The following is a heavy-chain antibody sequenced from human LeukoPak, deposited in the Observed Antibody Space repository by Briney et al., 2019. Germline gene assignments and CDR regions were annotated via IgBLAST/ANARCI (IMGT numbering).Heavy chain of an antibody. CDR3: ARVYPYYYDSSGYYDY. CDR1: GYTFTGYY. V-gene: IGHV1-2*02. J-gene: IGHJ4*02. CDR2: INPNSGGT. D-gene: IGHD3-22*01. Sequence: ASVKVSCKASGYTFTGYYMHWVRQAPGQGLEWMGWINPNSGGTNYAQKFQGRVTMTRDTSISTAYMELSRLRSDDTAVYYCARVYPYYYDSSGYYDYWGQGTLVTVSS.